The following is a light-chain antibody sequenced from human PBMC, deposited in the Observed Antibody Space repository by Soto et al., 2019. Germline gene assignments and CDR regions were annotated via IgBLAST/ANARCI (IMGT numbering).Light chain of an antibody. V-gene: IGLV1-40*01. J-gene: IGLJ1*01. CDR2: GNS. CDR1: SSNIGAGYD. Sequence: QSVLTQPRSVSGAPGQRVTISCTGSSSNIGAGYDVHWYQQLPGTAPKLLIYGNSNRPSGVPDRFSGSKSGTSASLAITGLQAEHDADYSCKSYDSSLSGYVFGTGTKVTVL. CDR3: KSYDSSLSGYV.